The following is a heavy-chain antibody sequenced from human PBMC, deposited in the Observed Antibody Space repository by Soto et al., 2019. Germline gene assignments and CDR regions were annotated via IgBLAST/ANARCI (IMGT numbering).Heavy chain of an antibody. Sequence: ASVKVSCKVSGYTLTELSMHWVRQAPGKGLEWMGGCDPEDGETIYAQKFQGRVTMTEDTSTDTAYIELSSLRAEDTAVYYCAADAPYYGNPWGQGTLVTVSS. V-gene: IGHV1-24*01. CDR3: AADAPYYGNP. CDR2: CDPEDGET. J-gene: IGHJ5*02. D-gene: IGHD3-10*01. CDR1: GYTLTELS.